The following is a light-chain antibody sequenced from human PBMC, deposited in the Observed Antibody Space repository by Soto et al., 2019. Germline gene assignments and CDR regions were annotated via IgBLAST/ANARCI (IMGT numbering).Light chain of an antibody. CDR1: SSDVGGYNY. Sequence: QSVLTQPPSASGSPGPSVTISCTGTSSDVGGYNYVSWYQQQPGKAPKLMIYEVSKRPSGVPDRLSGSKSGNTASLTVSGLQAEDEADYYCSAYGGSNTYVFGTGTKVTVL. CDR2: EVS. J-gene: IGLJ1*01. CDR3: SAYGGSNTYV. V-gene: IGLV2-8*01.